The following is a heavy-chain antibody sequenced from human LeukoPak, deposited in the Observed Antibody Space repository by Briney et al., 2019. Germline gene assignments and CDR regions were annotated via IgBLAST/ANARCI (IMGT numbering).Heavy chain of an antibody. CDR3: AKWGMNGGEFDY. V-gene: IGHV3-23*01. CDR1: GFTFSSYA. J-gene: IGHJ4*02. CDR2: ISGSGGST. D-gene: IGHD3-16*01. Sequence: GGSLRHSCAASGFTFSSYAMSWVRQAPGKGLEWVSAISGSGGSTYYADSVKGRFTISRDNSKNTLYLQMNSLRAEDTAVYYCAKWGMNGGEFDYWGQGTLVTVSS.